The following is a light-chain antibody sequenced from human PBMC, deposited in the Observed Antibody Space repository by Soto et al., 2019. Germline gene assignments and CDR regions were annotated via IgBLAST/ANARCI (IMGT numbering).Light chain of an antibody. CDR3: AAWDDSLNAVV. J-gene: IGLJ2*01. V-gene: IGLV1-44*01. CDR1: SSNIGSNT. Sequence: QSVLTQPPSASGTPGQRVTISCSGSSSNIGSNTVNWYQQLPGTAPKLLIYSNNQRPSGVPDRFSGSKSGTSASLAISGLQSDDEADYYCAAWDDSLNAVVFGGGTKVTVL. CDR2: SNN.